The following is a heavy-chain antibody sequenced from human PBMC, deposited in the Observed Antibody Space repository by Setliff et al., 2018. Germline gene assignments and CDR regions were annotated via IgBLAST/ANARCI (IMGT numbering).Heavy chain of an antibody. CDR3: ARGRYLDWFFED. J-gene: IGHJ4*01. D-gene: IGHD3-9*01. CDR2: ISTSGNT. Sequence: PSETLSLTCTVSGGSIINSYYWSWIRQPAGKGLEWIGRISTSGNTNYNPSLKSRVTVSLDKSKNQFSLKLTSMTAADTAVYYCARGRYLDWFFEDWGHGTLVTVSS. V-gene: IGHV4-4*07. CDR1: GGSIINSYY.